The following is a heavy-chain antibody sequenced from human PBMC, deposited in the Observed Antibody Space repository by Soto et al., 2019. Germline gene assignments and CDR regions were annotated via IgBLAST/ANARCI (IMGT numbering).Heavy chain of an antibody. Sequence: TGGSLRLSCATSGFTFSSYAMSWVRQAPGKGLEWVSAISGSGGSTYYADSVKGRLTISRDNSKNTLYLQMSSLRAEDTAVYYCAKASSALSLLDYWGQGTLVTVSS. CDR2: ISGSGGST. CDR3: AKASSALSLLDY. V-gene: IGHV3-23*01. J-gene: IGHJ4*02. CDR1: GFTFSSYA.